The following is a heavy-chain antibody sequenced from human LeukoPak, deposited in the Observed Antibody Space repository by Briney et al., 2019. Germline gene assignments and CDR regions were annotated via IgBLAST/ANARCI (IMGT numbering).Heavy chain of an antibody. CDR1: GFTFSSYT. CDR3: ARPPPLDY. J-gene: IGHJ4*02. Sequence: GGSLRLSCAASGFTFSSYTMTWVRQAPGKGLEWVSGISGSGDSTYYADSVKGRFTISRDNSKNTLYLQINSLRPEDTAVYYCARPPPLDYWGQGTLVAVSS. CDR2: ISGSGDST. V-gene: IGHV3-23*01.